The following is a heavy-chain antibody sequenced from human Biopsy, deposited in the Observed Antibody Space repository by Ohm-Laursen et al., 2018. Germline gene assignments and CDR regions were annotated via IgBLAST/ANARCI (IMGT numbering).Heavy chain of an antibody. CDR2: IYYSGST. CDR3: ARGRLRAVARFDY. CDR1: GGSISSYY. D-gene: IGHD6-19*01. V-gene: IGHV4-59*12. Sequence: SETLSLTWTVSGGSISSYYWSWIRQPPGKGLECIGYIYYSGSTNYSPSLKSRVTMSVDTSKNQFSLKLSSVTAADTAVYYCARGRLRAVARFDYWGQGTLVTVSS. J-gene: IGHJ4*02.